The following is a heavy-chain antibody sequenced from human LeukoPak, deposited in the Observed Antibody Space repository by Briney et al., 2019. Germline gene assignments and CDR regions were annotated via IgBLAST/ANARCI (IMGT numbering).Heavy chain of an antibody. D-gene: IGHD4-23*01. V-gene: IGHV4-59*12. Sequence: SETLSLTCTDSGGSISSYYWSWIRQPPGKGLEWIGYIYYSGSTNYNPSLKSRVTISVDTSKNQFSLKLSSVTAADTAVYYCARWEGGYGAYSAGGYFDYWGQGTLVTVSS. CDR1: GGSISSYY. J-gene: IGHJ4*02. CDR2: IYYSGST. CDR3: ARWEGGYGAYSAGGYFDY.